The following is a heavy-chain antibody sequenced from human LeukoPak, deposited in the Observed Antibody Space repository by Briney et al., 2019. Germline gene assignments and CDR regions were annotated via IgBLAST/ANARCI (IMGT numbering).Heavy chain of an antibody. CDR1: GFTFSTYN. CDR2: ITSGGTYT. D-gene: IGHD3-9*01. Sequence: GGSLRFSCAASGFTFSTYNMNWVRQAPGKGLEWVSSITSGGTYTYYADSVKGRFTTSRDNAKNSLSLQLSSLRAEDTGVYYCARGHYDILTASYKWTPDYWGQGILVTVSS. J-gene: IGHJ4*02. CDR3: ARGHYDILTASYKWTPDY. V-gene: IGHV3-21*06.